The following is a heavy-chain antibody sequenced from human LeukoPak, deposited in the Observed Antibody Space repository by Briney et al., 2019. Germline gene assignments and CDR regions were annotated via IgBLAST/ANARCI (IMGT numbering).Heavy chain of an antibody. CDR3: ARSEDIVLMVYAIREPYFDY. J-gene: IGHJ4*02. Sequence: SETLSLTCTVSGGSISSSSYYWGWIRQPPGKRLEWIGSIYYSGSTYYNPSLKSRVTISVGTSKNQFSLKLSSVTAADTAVYYCARSEDIVLMVYAIREPYFDYWGQGTLVTASS. CDR2: IYYSGST. D-gene: IGHD2-8*01. CDR1: GGSISSSSYY. V-gene: IGHV4-39*01.